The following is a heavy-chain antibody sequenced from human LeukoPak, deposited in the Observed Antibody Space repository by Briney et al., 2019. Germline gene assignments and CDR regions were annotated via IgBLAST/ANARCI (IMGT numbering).Heavy chain of an antibody. CDR1: GFIFSNYA. J-gene: IGHJ6*02. V-gene: IGHV3-7*03. D-gene: IGHD3-16*01. CDR2: TNHNGNVN. CDR3: ARGGGLDV. Sequence: PGGSLRLSCAASGFIFSNYAMSWVRQAPGKGLEWVASTNHNGNVNYYVDSVKGRFTISRDNAKNSLYLQMSNLRAEDTAVYFCARGGGLDVWGQGATVTVSS.